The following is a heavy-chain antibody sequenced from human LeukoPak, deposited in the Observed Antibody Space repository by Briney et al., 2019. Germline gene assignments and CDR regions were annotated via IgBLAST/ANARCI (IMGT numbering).Heavy chain of an antibody. V-gene: IGHV3-23*01. CDR2: IGGSASGT. J-gene: IGHJ4*02. D-gene: IGHD2-15*01. CDR1: GFTFSTYT. CDR3: AKGGDGSYYSRADC. Sequence: GGSLRLSCAASGFTFSTYTMTWVRQAPGKGPEGVSTIGGSASGTFYADSVKGRFTISRDNSKNTLYLQMNSLRAEDTAVYYCAKGGDGSYYSRADCWGQGTLVT.